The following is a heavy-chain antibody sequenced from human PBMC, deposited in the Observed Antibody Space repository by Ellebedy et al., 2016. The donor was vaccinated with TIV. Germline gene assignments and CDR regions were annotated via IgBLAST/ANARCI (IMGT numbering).Heavy chain of an antibody. D-gene: IGHD2-2*01. CDR1: GGTFSSHA. CDR3: ARGSSNWLPRD. V-gene: IGHV1-69*13. CDR2: IIPLYGAA. Sequence: ASVKVSXKSSGGTFSSHAFTWVRLAPGQGLEWVGGIIPLYGAAHYAQNFNGRVTITADESTSTLYMELSSLTSDDTAVYYCARGSSNWLPRDWGQGTLVTASS. J-gene: IGHJ4*02.